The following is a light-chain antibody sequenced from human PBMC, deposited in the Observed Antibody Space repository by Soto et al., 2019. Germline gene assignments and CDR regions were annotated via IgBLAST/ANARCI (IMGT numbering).Light chain of an antibody. Sequence: EIVLTQSPATLSLSPGERATLSCKASQNNRSHLAWYLQKPGQPPRLLIFGASNRATGIPARFSGSGSGTDFTLTISSLEPEDSGLYYCQQRSDWPLTFGGGARVEVK. V-gene: IGKV3-11*01. CDR2: GAS. J-gene: IGKJ4*01. CDR1: QNNRSH. CDR3: QQRSDWPLT.